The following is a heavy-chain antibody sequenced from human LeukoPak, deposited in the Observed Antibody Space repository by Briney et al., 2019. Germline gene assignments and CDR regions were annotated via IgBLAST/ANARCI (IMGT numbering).Heavy chain of an antibody. J-gene: IGHJ4*02. Sequence: SETLPLTCAVYGGSFSGYYWSWIRQPPGKGLEWIGEINHSGSTNYNPSLKSRVTISVDTSKNQFSLKLSSVTAADTAVYYCARGRRSRYSSGWYGGDYWGQGTLVTVSS. D-gene: IGHD6-19*01. CDR1: GGSFSGYY. CDR3: ARGRRSRYSSGWYGGDY. CDR2: INHSGST. V-gene: IGHV4-34*01.